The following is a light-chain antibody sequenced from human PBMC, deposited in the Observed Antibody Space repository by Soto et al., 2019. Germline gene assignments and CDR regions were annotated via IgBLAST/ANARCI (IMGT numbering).Light chain of an antibody. J-gene: IGKJ4*01. V-gene: IGKV3-15*01. CDR1: QSVHSA. CDR3: QQYGNWPPLT. CDR2: DAS. Sequence: DIVMTQSPATLSVSPGEGATLSCRASQSVHSALAWYQQRPGQTPRLLIYDASTRATGIPDRFSGSGSGTEFNLTIISLQSEDFAIYYCQQYGNWPPLTFGGGTKVEI.